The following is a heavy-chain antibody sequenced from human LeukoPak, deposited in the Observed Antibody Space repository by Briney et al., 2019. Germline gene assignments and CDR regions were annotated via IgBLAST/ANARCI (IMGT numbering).Heavy chain of an antibody. Sequence: GGSLRLSCAASGFTASSNYMSWVRQAPGKGLEWVSVIYSGGSTYYADSVKGRFTISRDNSKNTLYLQMNSLRAEDTAVYYCARDGILDAFDIWGQGTMVTVSS. CDR3: ARDGILDAFDI. D-gene: IGHD1-1*01. CDR2: IYSGGST. V-gene: IGHV3-53*01. CDR1: GFTASSNY. J-gene: IGHJ3*02.